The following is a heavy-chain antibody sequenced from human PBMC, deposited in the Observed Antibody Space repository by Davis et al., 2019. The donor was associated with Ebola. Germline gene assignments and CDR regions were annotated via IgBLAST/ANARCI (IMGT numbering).Heavy chain of an antibody. D-gene: IGHD6-13*01. CDR2: INSDGTSS. J-gene: IGHJ6*02. CDR3: ARDADSSSWYWYYYGMDV. V-gene: IGHV3-74*01. Sequence: GESLKISCKGSGYTFSSFWMNWVRQAPGKGLEWVSRINSDGTSSNYTDVVRGRFTVSRDNAKNTLYLQMNSLRVEDTAVYYCARDADSSSWYWYYYGMDVWGQGTTVTVSS. CDR1: GYTFSSFW.